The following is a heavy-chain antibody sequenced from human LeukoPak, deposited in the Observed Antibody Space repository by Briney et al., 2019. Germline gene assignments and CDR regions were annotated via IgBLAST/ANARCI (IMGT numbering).Heavy chain of an antibody. V-gene: IGHV1-69*13. CDR3: ARSHYDFWSGYYWYFDL. CDR2: IIPIFGTA. D-gene: IGHD3-3*01. CDR1: GGTFSSYA. J-gene: IGHJ2*01. Sequence: GASVKVSCKASGGTFSSYAISWVRQAPGQGLEWMGGIIPIFGTANYAQKFQGRVTITADESTSTAYTELSSLRSEDTAVYYCARSHYDFWSGYYWYFDLWGRGTLVTVSS.